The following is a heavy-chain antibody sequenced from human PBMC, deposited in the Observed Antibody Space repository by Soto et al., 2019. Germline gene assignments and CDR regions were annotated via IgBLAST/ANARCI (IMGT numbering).Heavy chain of an antibody. CDR2: IKSKTDGGTT. Sequence: GGSLRLSCAASGFTFSNAWMSWVRQAPGKGLEWVGRIKSKTDGGTTDYAAPVKGRFTISRDDSKNTLYLQMNSLKTEDTAVYYCWSTYYDFWSGENYMDVWGKGTTVTVSS. D-gene: IGHD3-3*01. CDR1: GFTFSNAW. V-gene: IGHV3-15*01. CDR3: WSTYYDFWSGENYMDV. J-gene: IGHJ6*03.